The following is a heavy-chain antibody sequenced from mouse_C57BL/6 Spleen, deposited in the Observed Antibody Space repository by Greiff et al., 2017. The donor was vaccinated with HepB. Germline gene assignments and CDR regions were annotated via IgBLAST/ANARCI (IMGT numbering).Heavy chain of an antibody. D-gene: IGHD1-1*01. Sequence: QVQLKQSGAELVKPGASVKLSCKASGYTFTSYWMHWVKQRPGQGLEWSGMIHPNSGSTNYNEKFKSKATLTVDKSSSTAYMQLSRLTSEDSAVYYCARYYGSSYLDYWGQGTTLTVSS. J-gene: IGHJ2*01. V-gene: IGHV1-64*01. CDR1: GYTFTSYW. CDR3: ARYYGSSYLDY. CDR2: IHPNSGST.